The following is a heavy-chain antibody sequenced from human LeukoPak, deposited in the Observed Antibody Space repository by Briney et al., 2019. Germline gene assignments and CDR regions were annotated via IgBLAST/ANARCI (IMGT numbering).Heavy chain of an antibody. CDR3: ARGRPDYYDSSGYNDY. CDR2: ISSSGSTI. D-gene: IGHD3-22*01. V-gene: IGHV3-48*03. Sequence: PGGSLRLSCAASGFTFSSYEMNWVRQAPGKGLEWVSYISSSGSTIYYADSVKGRFTISRDNAKNSLYLQMNSLRAEDTAVYYCARGRPDYYDSSGYNDYWGQGTLVTVSS. J-gene: IGHJ4*02. CDR1: GFTFSSYE.